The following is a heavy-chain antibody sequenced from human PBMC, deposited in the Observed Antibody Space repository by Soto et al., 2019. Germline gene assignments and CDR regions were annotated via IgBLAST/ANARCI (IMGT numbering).Heavy chain of an antibody. CDR1: GYTFTKYG. J-gene: IGHJ4*02. D-gene: IGHD3-9*01. CDR2: ISVYNGNT. V-gene: IGHV1-18*01. Sequence: QVQLGQSGAEVKKPGTSVKVSCKASGYTFTKYGITWVRQAPGQGLEWMGWISVYNGNTKYGQKFRDRVTMTTDTTTTTAYMELRSLRSDDTAVYYCAKVTSQSSGRYDFDYWGQGTLVTVSS. CDR3: AKVTSQSSGRYDFDY.